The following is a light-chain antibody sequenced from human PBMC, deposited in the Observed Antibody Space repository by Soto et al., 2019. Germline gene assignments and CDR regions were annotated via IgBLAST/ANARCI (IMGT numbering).Light chain of an antibody. CDR3: TSYTSRSTLV. CDR1: STDVGGYNY. V-gene: IGLV2-14*01. CDR2: EVS. J-gene: IGLJ1*01. Sequence: QPVLTQPASVSGSRGQSITLSCTGTSTDVGGYNYVSWYQQHPGKAPKLMIYEVSNRPSGVSNRFSRSKSGNTASLSISGLQAEDEADYDCTSYTSRSTLVFGTGTKVTVL.